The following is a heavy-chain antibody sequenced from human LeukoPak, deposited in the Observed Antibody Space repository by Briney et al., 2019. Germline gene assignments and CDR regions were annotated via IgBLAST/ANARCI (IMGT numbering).Heavy chain of an antibody. CDR2: ISAYNGNT. J-gene: IGHJ6*02. D-gene: IGHD1-1*01. Sequence: GASVKVSCKASGYTFTSYGISWVRQAPGQGLEWMGWISAYNGNTNYAQKLQGRVTMTTDTSTSTAYMELRSLRSDDTAVYYCAKDLRGLERHQTLYYYYGMDVWGQGTTVTVSS. CDR3: AKDLRGLERHQTLYYYYGMDV. V-gene: IGHV1-18*01. CDR1: GYTFTSYG.